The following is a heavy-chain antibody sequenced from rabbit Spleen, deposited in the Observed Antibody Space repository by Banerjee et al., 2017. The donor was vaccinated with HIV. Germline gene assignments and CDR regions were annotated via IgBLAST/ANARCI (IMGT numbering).Heavy chain of an antibody. Sequence: QSLEESGGDLVKPGASLTLTCTASGFSFNSVYYMCWVRQAPGKGLEWIGCIDSGSSGFTYFASWAKGRFTISKTSSTTVTLQMTSLTAADTATYFCARDSGSSFSSYGMDLWGQGTLVTVS. J-gene: IGHJ6*01. CDR2: IDSGSSGFT. V-gene: IGHV1S40*01. CDR1: GFSFNSVYY. CDR3: ARDSGSSFSSYGMDL. D-gene: IGHD8-1*01.